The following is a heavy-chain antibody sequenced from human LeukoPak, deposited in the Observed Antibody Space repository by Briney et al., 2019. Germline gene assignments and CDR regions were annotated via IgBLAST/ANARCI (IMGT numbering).Heavy chain of an antibody. CDR3: ARGDDWFDP. Sequence: PSETLSLTCTVSGGSISSYYWSWIRQPPGKGLEWIGYIYYSGSTKYNPSLKSRVTISVDTSKKQFSLKLSSVTAADTAVYYCARGDDWFDPWGQGTLVTVSS. V-gene: IGHV4-59*01. J-gene: IGHJ5*02. CDR2: IYYSGST. D-gene: IGHD5-24*01. CDR1: GGSISSYY.